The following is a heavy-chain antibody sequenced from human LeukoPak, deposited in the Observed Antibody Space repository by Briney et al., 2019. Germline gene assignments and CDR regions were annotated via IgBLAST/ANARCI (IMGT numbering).Heavy chain of an antibody. J-gene: IGHJ6*02. CDR2: ISYDGSNK. D-gene: IGHD3-22*01. V-gene: IGHV3-30*18. Sequence: GRTLRLSCAVSGFTFSSYGMHWVRQAPGKGLEWVAGISYDGSNKHYADSLKVRFTISIDNSKNTLYLQMNSLRADDTDVYYCAKDLYDSSGYYLYYYYYGMDVWGQGTTVTVSS. CDR1: GFTFSSYG. CDR3: AKDLYDSSGYYLYYYYYGMDV.